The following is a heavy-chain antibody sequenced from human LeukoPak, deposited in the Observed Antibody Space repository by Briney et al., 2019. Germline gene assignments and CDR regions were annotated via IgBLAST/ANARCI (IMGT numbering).Heavy chain of an antibody. Sequence: ASVKVSCKASGYTFTSYYMHWVRQAPGQGLEWMGIINPSGGSTSYAQKFQGRVTMTRDTSTSTVYMELSSLRPEDTAVYYCARDSSITFGGVIVLRYYFGYWGQGTLVTVSS. CDR1: GYTFTSYY. V-gene: IGHV1-46*01. CDR2: INPSGGST. D-gene: IGHD3-16*02. CDR3: ARDSSITFGGVIVLRYYFGY. J-gene: IGHJ4*02.